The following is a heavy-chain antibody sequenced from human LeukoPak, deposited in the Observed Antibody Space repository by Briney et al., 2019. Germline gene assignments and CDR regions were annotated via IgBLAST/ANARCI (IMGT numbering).Heavy chain of an antibody. D-gene: IGHD2-2*01. CDR3: AKLGGVVVPAAIHWFDP. V-gene: IGHV3-23*01. CDR2: ISGSGGST. J-gene: IGHJ5*02. Sequence: GGSLRLSCAASGFTFSSYAMSWVRQAPGKGLEWVSAISGSGGSTYYADSVKGRFTISRDNSKNTLYLQMNSLRAEDTAVYYCAKLGGVVVPAAIHWFDPWGQGTLVTDSS. CDR1: GFTFSSYA.